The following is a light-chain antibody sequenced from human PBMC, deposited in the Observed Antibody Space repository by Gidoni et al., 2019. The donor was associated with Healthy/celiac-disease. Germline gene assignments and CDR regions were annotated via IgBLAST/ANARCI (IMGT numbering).Light chain of an antibody. CDR2: DAS. V-gene: IGKV3-11*01. Sequence: SRASQSVSSYLAWYQQKPGQAPRLPIYDASNRATGIPARFSGSGSWTDFTLTISSLEPEDFAVYYCQQRSNWPITFGQGTRLEIK. CDR3: QQRSNWPIT. CDR1: QSVSSY. J-gene: IGKJ5*01.